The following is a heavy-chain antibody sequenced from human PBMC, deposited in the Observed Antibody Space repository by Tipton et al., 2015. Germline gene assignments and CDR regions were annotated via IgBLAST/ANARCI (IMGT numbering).Heavy chain of an antibody. D-gene: IGHD4-17*01. V-gene: IGHV3-23*01. CDR3: ARQTTVTTDLDY. J-gene: IGHJ4*02. CDR2: ISGSGGST. Sequence: SLRLSCAASGFTFSSYAMSWVRQAPGKGLEWVSTISGSGGSTYYADSVKGRFTISRDNSKNTLYLQMNSLRAEDTAVYYCARQTTVTTDLDYWGQGTLVTVSS. CDR1: GFTFSSYA.